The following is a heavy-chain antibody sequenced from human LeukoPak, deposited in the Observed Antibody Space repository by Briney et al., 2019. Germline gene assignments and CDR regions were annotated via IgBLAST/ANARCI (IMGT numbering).Heavy chain of an antibody. D-gene: IGHD6-13*01. V-gene: IGHV4-34*01. Sequence: PSETLSLTCAVYGGSFSGYYWSWIRQPPGKGLEWIGEINHSGSTNYNPSLKGRVTISVDTSKNQFSLKLSSVTAADTAVYYCARVTSSSWHPSQTYGMDVWGQGTTVTVSS. J-gene: IGHJ6*02. CDR2: INHSGST. CDR3: ARVTSSSWHPSQTYGMDV. CDR1: GGSFSGYY.